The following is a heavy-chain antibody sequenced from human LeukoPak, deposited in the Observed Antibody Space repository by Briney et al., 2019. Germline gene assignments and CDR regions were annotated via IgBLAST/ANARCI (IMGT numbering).Heavy chain of an antibody. V-gene: IGHV5-51*01. J-gene: IGHJ4*02. CDR3: ARHLYSDGHSGFDS. CDR2: IYPDDSDT. Sequence: GESLKFSCKASGYIFTNYCIAWVRQMPGTGLEWMGVIYPDDSDTRYSPSFQGQVTISADKSVTTAYLQWSSLRASDTAIYYCARHLYSDGHSGFDSWGARTLVTVSS. CDR1: GYIFTNYC. D-gene: IGHD4-17*01.